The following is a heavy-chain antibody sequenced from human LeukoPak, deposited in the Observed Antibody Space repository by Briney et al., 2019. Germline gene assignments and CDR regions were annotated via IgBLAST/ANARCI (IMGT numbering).Heavy chain of an antibody. CDR3: ARARSWPEHAFDI. V-gene: IGHV3-53*01. CDR2: IYGGGSST. J-gene: IGHJ3*02. Sequence: PGGSLRLSCAASGFIVSSNYMSWGRQAPGKGLEWGSGIYGGGSSTSYADSVRGRFTIARDTSKHILYLQMNSLRAEDTAVYYCARARSWPEHAFDIWGQGTMVTVSS. D-gene: IGHD5-24*01. CDR1: GFIVSSNY.